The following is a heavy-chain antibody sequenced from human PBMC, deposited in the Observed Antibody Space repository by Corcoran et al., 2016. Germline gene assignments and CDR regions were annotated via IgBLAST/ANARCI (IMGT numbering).Heavy chain of an antibody. Sequence: EVQLVESGGCLVQSGGSLRLSCAASGFTFSMYWMHWVRQAPGKGLVWVSRINTDGTTTSYADSVRGRFTISRDNAALYLQMNSLRAEDTAVYYCARAGPNRYYLYGMDVWGQGTTVTVSS. J-gene: IGHJ6*02. V-gene: IGHV3-74*01. CDR3: ARAGPNRYYLYGMDV. CDR1: GFTFSMYW. CDR2: INTDGTTT.